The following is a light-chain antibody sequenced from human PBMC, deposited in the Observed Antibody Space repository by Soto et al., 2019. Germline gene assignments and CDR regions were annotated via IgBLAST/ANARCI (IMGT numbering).Light chain of an antibody. CDR1: QSISNK. CDR3: QQYSGYVGT. J-gene: IGKJ1*01. CDR2: DAS. Sequence: DIQMTQSPSTLSASVGDRVTITCRASQSISNKLAWYQQKAGKAPKVLIYDASTLESGVPSRFSGSGSGTEFTLTISSLQPDDFATYYCQQYSGYVGTFGQGTKVDI. V-gene: IGKV1-5*01.